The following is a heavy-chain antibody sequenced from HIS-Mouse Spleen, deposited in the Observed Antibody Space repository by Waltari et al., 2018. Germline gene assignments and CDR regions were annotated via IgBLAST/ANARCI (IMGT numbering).Heavy chain of an antibody. D-gene: IGHD6-13*01. CDR3: AREIPYSSSWYDWYFDL. CDR2: IYYSGST. V-gene: IGHV4-39*07. J-gene: IGHJ2*01. CDR1: GGSISSSSYL. Sequence: QLQLQESGPGLVKPSETLSLTCTVSGGSISSSSYLRGWIRQPPGKGLAWIGSIYYSGSTYYNPSLKSRVTISVDTSKNQFSLKLSSVTAADTAVYYCAREIPYSSSWYDWYFDLWGRGTLVTVSS.